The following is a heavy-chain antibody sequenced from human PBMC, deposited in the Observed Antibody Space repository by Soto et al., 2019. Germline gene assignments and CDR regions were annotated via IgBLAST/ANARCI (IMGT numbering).Heavy chain of an antibody. Sequence: QVQLVQSGAEVKKPGASVKVSCKASGYTFTGYYMHWVRQAPGQGLEWMGWINPNSGGTNYAQKFQGWVTMTRDTSISTAYMELSRLRSDDTAVYYCARVARRYRSTDYFDYWGQGTLVTVSS. CDR3: ARVARRYRSTDYFDY. V-gene: IGHV1-2*04. CDR2: INPNSGGT. D-gene: IGHD1-26*01. J-gene: IGHJ4*02. CDR1: GYTFTGYY.